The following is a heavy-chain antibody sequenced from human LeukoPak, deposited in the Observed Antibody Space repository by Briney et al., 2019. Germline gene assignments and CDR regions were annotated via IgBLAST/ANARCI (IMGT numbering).Heavy chain of an antibody. CDR2: ISSSSSYI. CDR3: AREGIAAAGTGGDY. D-gene: IGHD6-13*01. V-gene: IGHV3-21*01. Sequence: GGSLRLSCAASGFTFSSYSMNRVLQAPGKGLEWVSSISSSSSYIYYADSVKGRFTISRDNAKNSLYLQMNSLRAEDTAVYYCAREGIAAAGTGGDYWGQGTLVTVSS. J-gene: IGHJ4*02. CDR1: GFTFSSYS.